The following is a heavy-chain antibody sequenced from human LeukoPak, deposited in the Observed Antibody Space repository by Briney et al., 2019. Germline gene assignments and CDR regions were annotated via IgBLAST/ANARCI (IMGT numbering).Heavy chain of an antibody. CDR1: GGSISSSSYY. D-gene: IGHD3-9*01. CDR3: ARQLRYFDWLFYFDY. CDR2: IYYSGST. Sequence: KTSETLSLTCTVSGGSISSSSYYWGWIRQPPGKGLEWIGSIYYSGSTYYNPSLKSRVTISVDTSKNQFSLKLSSVTAADTAVYYCARQLRYFDWLFYFDYWGQGTLVTVSS. V-gene: IGHV4-39*07. J-gene: IGHJ4*02.